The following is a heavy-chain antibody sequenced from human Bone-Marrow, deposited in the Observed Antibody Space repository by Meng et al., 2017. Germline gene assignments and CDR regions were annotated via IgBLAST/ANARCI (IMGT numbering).Heavy chain of an antibody. D-gene: IGHD3-22*01. Sequence: ASVKVSCKASGYTFTSYGISWVRQAPGQGLEWMGWISAYNGNTNYAQKLQGRVTMTTDTSTSTAYMELRSLRSDDTAVYYCARDRDYYDSTDAARYFDYWAQGTLVTVSS. CDR3: ARDRDYYDSTDAARYFDY. V-gene: IGHV1-18*01. J-gene: IGHJ4*02. CDR1: GYTFTSYG. CDR2: ISAYNGNT.